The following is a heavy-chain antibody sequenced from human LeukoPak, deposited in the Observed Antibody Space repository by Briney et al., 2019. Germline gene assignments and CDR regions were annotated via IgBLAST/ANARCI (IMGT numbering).Heavy chain of an antibody. CDR3: ACQLLGEAFDI. CDR1: GFTFDDYA. CDR2: ISWNSGSI. Sequence: GRSLRLSCAASGFTFDDYAMHWVRQAPGKGLEWVSGISWNSGSIGYADSVKGRFTISRGNAKNSLYLQMNSLRAEDTALYYCACQLLGEAFDIWGQGTMVTVSS. J-gene: IGHJ3*02. V-gene: IGHV3-9*01. D-gene: IGHD2-2*01.